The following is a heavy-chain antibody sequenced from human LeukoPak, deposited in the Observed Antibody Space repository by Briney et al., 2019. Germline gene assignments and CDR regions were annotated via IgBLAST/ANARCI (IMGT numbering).Heavy chain of an antibody. CDR1: GGSFSGYY. J-gene: IGHJ4*02. CDR3: ARGLRSVRRDY. D-gene: IGHD3-10*01. V-gene: IGHV4-34*01. CDR2: INHSGST. Sequence: SETLSLTCAVYGGSFSGYYWSWIRQPPGKGLEWIGEINHSGSTNYNPSLKSRVTISVDTSKNQFSLKLSSVTAADTAVYYCARGLRSVRRDYWGQGTLVTVSS.